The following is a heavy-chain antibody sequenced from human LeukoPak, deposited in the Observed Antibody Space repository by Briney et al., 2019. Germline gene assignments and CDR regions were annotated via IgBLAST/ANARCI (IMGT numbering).Heavy chain of an antibody. CDR2: ISGSGGST. J-gene: IGHJ4*02. D-gene: IGHD3-10*01. CDR3: AKEGEEVLLWFGECYFDY. V-gene: IGHV3-23*01. Sequence: SGGSLRLSCAASGFTFSSYAMSWVRQAPGKGLEWVSAISGSGGSTYYADSVKGRFTISRDNSKNTLYLQMNSLRAEDTAVYYCAKEGEEVLLWFGECYFDYWGQGTLVTVSS. CDR1: GFTFSSYA.